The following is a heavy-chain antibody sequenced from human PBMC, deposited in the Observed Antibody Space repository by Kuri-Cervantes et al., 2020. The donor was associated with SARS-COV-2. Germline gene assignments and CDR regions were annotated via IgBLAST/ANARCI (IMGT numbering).Heavy chain of an antibody. D-gene: IGHD6-13*01. V-gene: IGHV2-5*05. J-gene: IGHJ4*02. CDR3: AHTYSSSWYHYFAY. Sequence: SGATVAKPTQNVTLTCPFSGFSLSTSGVGVGWIRQPPGKALEWLALIYWDDDKRYGPSLKSRLTITKDTSKNQVVLTMTNMDPVDTATYYWAHTYSSSWYHYFAYWGQGTLVTVSS. CDR1: GFSLSTSGVG. CDR2: IYWDDDK.